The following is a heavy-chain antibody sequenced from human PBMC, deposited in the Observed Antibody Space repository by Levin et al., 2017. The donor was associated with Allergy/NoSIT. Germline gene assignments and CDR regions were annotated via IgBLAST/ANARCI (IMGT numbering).Heavy chain of an antibody. CDR1: GFTFINVW. J-gene: IGHJ4*02. D-gene: IGHD2-15*01. V-gene: IGHV3-15*01. Sequence: PGGSLRLSCAASGFTFINVWMNWVRQAPGKGLEWIGRIRSKTDGGTTDYAAPVKGRFTVSREDSKNTLYLQMNSLKYEDTAVYYCTTEGEGGSFGYWGQGRLVTVSS. CDR2: IRSKTDGGTT. CDR3: TTEGEGGSFGY.